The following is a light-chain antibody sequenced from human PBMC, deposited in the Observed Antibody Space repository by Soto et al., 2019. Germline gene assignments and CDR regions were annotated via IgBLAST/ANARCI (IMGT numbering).Light chain of an antibody. CDR3: QQYDNL. Sequence: DIQMTHSPSSLSASVGDRVTITCQASQDISNYLNWYQQKPGKAPKLLIYDASNLETGVPSRFSGSGSGTDFTFTISSLQPEDIATYYCQQYDNLFGQGTRLETK. V-gene: IGKV1-33*01. CDR2: DAS. CDR1: QDISNY. J-gene: IGKJ5*01.